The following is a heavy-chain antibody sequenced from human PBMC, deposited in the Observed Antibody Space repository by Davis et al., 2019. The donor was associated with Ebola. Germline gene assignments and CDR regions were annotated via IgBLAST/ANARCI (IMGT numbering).Heavy chain of an antibody. J-gene: IGHJ4*02. Sequence: SGPTLVKPPQTLTLTCTFSGFSLSTNGVGVGWIRQPPGQALEWLAVIYWDDDKRYSPSLKSRLTITKDTSKNQVVLTMTNMDPVDTATYYCAHHDYYYGSGSYPHWGQGTLVTVSS. CDR2: IYWDDDK. CDR3: AHHDYYYGSGSYPH. V-gene: IGHV2-5*02. D-gene: IGHD3-10*01. CDR1: GFSLSTNGVG.